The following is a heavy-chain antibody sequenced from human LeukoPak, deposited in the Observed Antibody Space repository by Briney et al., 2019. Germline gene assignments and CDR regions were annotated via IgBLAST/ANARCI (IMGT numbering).Heavy chain of an antibody. CDR1: GFTFSSYA. CDR2: ISYDGSNK. D-gene: IGHD1-26*01. V-gene: IGHV3-30-3*01. Sequence: GRSLRLSCAASGFTFSSYAMHWVRQAPGKGLEWVAVISYDGSNKYYAYSVKGRFTISRDNSKNTLYLQMNSLRAEDTAVYYCARDPLRGGLDYWGQGTLVTVS. CDR3: ARDPLRGGLDY. J-gene: IGHJ4*02.